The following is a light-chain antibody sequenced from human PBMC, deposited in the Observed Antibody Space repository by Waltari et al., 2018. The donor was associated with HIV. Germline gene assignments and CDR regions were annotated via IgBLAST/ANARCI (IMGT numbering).Light chain of an antibody. CDR3: AAWDASLSGNWV. CDR1: SSNIGSNY. Sequence: QSVLTQPPSASGTPGQRVTISCSGSSSNIGSNYVYWYQQLPGTTPKLLIYRNKQRPAGVPDRFSGVKSGTSASLAISGLRSEDEADYYCAAWDASLSGNWVFGGGTKLTVL. CDR2: RNK. V-gene: IGLV1-47*01. J-gene: IGLJ3*02.